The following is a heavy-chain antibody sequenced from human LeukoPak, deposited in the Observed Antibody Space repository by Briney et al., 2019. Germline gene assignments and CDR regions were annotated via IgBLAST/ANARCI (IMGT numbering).Heavy chain of an antibody. V-gene: IGHV3-23*01. CDR1: GFTFSSYA. CDR3: ARDLDGYRSGNGA. CDR2: ISGSGGRT. D-gene: IGHD5-12*01. Sequence: GGSLRLSCAASGFTFSSYAMSWVRQAPGKGLEWVSGISGSGGRTYYADSVKGRFTISRDNAKNSLYLQMNSLRAEDTAVYYCARDLDGYRSGNGAWGQGTLVTVSS. J-gene: IGHJ5*02.